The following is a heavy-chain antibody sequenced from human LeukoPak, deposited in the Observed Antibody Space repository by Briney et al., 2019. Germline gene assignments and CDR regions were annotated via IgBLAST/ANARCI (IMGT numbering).Heavy chain of an antibody. J-gene: IGHJ3*02. Sequence: SETLSLTCTVSGGSISSTSIYYWGWIRQPPGKGLEWIGSVYSTGSTTGSTYYNPSLKSRVTISADTSKNQFSLKLNSVTAADTAVYYCARLSAMAHVAFDIWGQGTMVTVSS. CDR2: VYSTGSTTGST. D-gene: IGHD2-2*01. CDR1: GGSISSTSIYY. V-gene: IGHV4-39*01. CDR3: ARLSAMAHVAFDI.